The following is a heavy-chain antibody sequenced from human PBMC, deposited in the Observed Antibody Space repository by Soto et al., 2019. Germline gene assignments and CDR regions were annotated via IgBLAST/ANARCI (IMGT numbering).Heavy chain of an antibody. V-gene: IGHV4-34*01. CDR3: QGGDF. Sequence: SETLSLTCALSCGSFRGYFWSWIRQSPDKGLEWIGEINDSGSTYYNPSFKSRLTISVDTSKSQISLTLTSVTAADSAVYYCQGGDFWGQGTRVTVSS. CDR2: INDSGST. CDR1: CGSFRGYF. D-gene: IGHD3-16*01. J-gene: IGHJ4*02.